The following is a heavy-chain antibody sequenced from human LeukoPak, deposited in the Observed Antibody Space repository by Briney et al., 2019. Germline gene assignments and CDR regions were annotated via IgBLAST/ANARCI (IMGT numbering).Heavy chain of an antibody. Sequence: PGGSLRLSCTASGFTFSGYWMNWVPQAPGKGRVWVSRIGSDGGSTTYADSVKGRFTISRDNAKNTLYLQMTSLRAEDTAVYYCARGGSGNFYYWGQGTLVTVSS. CDR2: IGSDGGST. J-gene: IGHJ4*02. CDR1: GFTFSGYW. D-gene: IGHD1-26*01. V-gene: IGHV3-74*03. CDR3: ARGGSGNFYY.